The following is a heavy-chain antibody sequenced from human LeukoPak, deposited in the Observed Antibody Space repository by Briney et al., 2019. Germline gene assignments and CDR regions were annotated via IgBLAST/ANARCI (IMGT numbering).Heavy chain of an antibody. J-gene: IGHJ3*02. D-gene: IGHD4-17*01. CDR2: IYYSGST. Sequence: PSQTLSLTCTVSGGSISSGGSYWSWIRQHPGKGLEWIGYIYYSGSTYYNPSLKSRVTISVDTSKNQFSLKLSSVTAADTAVYYCARDLNYGDYLGEDNAFDIWGQGTMVTVSS. CDR3: ARDLNYGDYLGEDNAFDI. V-gene: IGHV4-31*03. CDR1: GGSISSGGSY.